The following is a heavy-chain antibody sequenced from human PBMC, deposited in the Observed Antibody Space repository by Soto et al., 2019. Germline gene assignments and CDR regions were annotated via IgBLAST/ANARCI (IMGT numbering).Heavy chain of an antibody. CDR3: AKAPYSGSYSPFGFDY. J-gene: IGHJ4*02. CDR1: GFTFSSYA. V-gene: IGHV3-23*01. CDR2: ISGSGGST. Sequence: GGSLRLSCSASGFTFSSYAMSWVRPAPGKGLEWVSAISGSGGSTYYTDSVKGRFTISRDNSKNTLYLQMNSLRAEDTAVYYCAKAPYSGSYSPFGFDYWGQGTLVTVSS. D-gene: IGHD1-26*01.